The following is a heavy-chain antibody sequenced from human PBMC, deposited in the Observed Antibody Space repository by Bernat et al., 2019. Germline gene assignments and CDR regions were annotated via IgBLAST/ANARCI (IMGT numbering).Heavy chain of an antibody. J-gene: IGHJ3*02. Sequence: QLQLQESGPGLVKPSETLSLTCTVSGGSISSSSYYWGWIRQPPGKGLEWIGSIYYSGSTYYNPSLKSRVTISVDTSKNQFSLKLSSVTAADTAVYYCARDYHISGYYRVAFDIWGQGTMVTVSS. D-gene: IGHD3-22*01. V-gene: IGHV4-39*02. CDR2: IYYSGST. CDR3: ARDYHISGYYRVAFDI. CDR1: GGSISSSSYY.